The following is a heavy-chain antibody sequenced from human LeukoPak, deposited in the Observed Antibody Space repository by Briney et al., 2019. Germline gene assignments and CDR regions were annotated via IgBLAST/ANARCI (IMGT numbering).Heavy chain of an antibody. CDR3: AREGYYDSSGYAL. Sequence: GGSLRLSCAASGFTFSSYWMSWVRQAPGKGLEWVANIKQDGSEKYYVDSVKGRFTISRDNAKNSLYLQMNSLGAEDTAVYYCAREGYYDSSGYALWGQGTLVTVSS. D-gene: IGHD3-22*01. J-gene: IGHJ4*02. CDR2: IKQDGSEK. V-gene: IGHV3-7*01. CDR1: GFTFSSYW.